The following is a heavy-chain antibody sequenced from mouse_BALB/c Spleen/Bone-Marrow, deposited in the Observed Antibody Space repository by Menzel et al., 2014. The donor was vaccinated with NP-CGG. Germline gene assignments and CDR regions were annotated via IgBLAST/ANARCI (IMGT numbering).Heavy chain of an antibody. D-gene: IGHD1-2*01. CDR2: INPDSSTI. Sequence: EVMLVESGGGLVQPGGSLKLSCAASGFDFSRYWVSWVRQAPGKGLEWIGEINPDSSTINYTPSLKDKFIISRDNAKNTLYLQMGKVRSEDTALYYCASLHYYGFFAYWGQGTLVTVSA. CDR1: GFDFSRYW. CDR3: ASLHYYGFFAY. J-gene: IGHJ3*01. V-gene: IGHV4-1*02.